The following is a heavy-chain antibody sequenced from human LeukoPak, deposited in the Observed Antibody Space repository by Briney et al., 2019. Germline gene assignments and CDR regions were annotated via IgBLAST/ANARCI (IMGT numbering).Heavy chain of an antibody. CDR1: GYTFTSYD. CDR3: ARGVSSSWYHIDY. V-gene: IGHV1-8*01. CDR2: MNPNSGNT. J-gene: IGHJ4*02. D-gene: IGHD6-13*01. Sequence: ASVKVSCKASGYTFTSYDIKWVRQATGQGLEWMGWMNPNSGNTGYAQKFQGRVTMTRNTSISTAYMELSSLRSEDTAVYYCARGVSSSWYHIDYWGQGTLVTVSS.